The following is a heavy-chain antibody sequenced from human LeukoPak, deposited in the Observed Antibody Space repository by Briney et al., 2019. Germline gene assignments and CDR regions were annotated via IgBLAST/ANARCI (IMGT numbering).Heavy chain of an antibody. J-gene: IGHJ6*03. CDR3: ARGRGYSYGYYYYYMDV. CDR2: ISAYNGNT. Sequence: ASVKVSCKASGYTFTGYYMHWVRQAPGQGLEWMGWISAYNGNTNYAQKLQGRVTMTTDTSTSTAYMELRSLRSDDTAVYYCARGRGYSYGYYYYYMDVWGKGTTVTVSS. D-gene: IGHD5-18*01. CDR1: GYTFTGYY. V-gene: IGHV1-18*04.